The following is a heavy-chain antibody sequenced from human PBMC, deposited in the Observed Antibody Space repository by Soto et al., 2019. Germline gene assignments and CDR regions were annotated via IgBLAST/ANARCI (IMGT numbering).Heavy chain of an antibody. CDR1: GYTFTNDG. CDR3: ARALARLRPNWFDP. V-gene: IGHV1-18*01. D-gene: IGHD5-12*01. J-gene: IGHJ5*02. CDR2: ISAYNGNT. Sequence: GASVKGSCKASGYTFTNDGISWVRQAPGQGLEWMGWISAYNGNTNYAQKLQGRVTMTTDTSTRTAYMELRSLRSDDTAVYYCARALARLRPNWFDPWGQGTLVTVSS.